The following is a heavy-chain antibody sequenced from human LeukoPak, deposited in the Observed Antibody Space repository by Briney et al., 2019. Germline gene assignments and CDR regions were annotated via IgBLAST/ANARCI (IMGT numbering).Heavy chain of an antibody. CDR2: ISGDSDST. CDR3: ARGRIYYDGSGHYYPDY. J-gene: IGHJ4*02. Sequence: ASVKVSCKASGYTFFSYGVTWVRQAPGQGLEWMGWISGDSDSTNYAQKFQDKVTMTTDTSTNTAYLELRSLTSDDTAIYYCARGRIYYDGSGHYYPDYWGQGTLLTVSS. D-gene: IGHD3-22*01. CDR1: GYTFFSYG. V-gene: IGHV1-18*01.